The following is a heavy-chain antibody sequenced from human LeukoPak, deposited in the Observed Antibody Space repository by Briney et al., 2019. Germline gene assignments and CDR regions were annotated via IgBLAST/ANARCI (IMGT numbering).Heavy chain of an antibody. CDR3: ARWGSGSYHFFDY. CDR1: GFTVSSNY. CDR2: IYSGGTT. D-gene: IGHD1-26*01. V-gene: IGHV3-53*01. Sequence: PGGSLRLSCAASGFTVSSNYMGWVRQAPGKGLEWVSVIYSGGTTYYADSVKGRFTLSRDNSKNTLYLQMNSLRAEDTAVYYCARWGSGSYHFFDYWGQGTLVTVSS. J-gene: IGHJ4*02.